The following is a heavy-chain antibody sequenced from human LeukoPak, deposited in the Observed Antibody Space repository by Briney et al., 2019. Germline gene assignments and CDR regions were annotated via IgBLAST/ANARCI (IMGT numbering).Heavy chain of an antibody. J-gene: IGHJ6*02. D-gene: IGHD4-23*01. Sequence: PSETLSLTCTVSGGSISSPGYYWGWIRQPPGKGLEWIGAIYYSGSTYFNPSLKSRVTISIDTSKNQFSLKLSSVTAADTAVYYCASLLAVVTSYYYYGMDVWGQGTTVTVSS. V-gene: IGHV4-39*01. CDR1: GGSISSPGYY. CDR3: ASLLAVVTSYYYYGMDV. CDR2: IYYSGST.